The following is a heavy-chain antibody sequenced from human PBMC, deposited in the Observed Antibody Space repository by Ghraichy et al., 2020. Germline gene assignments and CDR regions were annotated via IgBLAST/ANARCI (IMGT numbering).Heavy chain of an antibody. J-gene: IGHJ5*02. V-gene: IGHV3-73*01. D-gene: IGHD5-24*01. CDR3: ARPGYISRDVGFDP. Sequence: SGSAIHWVRQASGKGLEWIGRIRSKSDNYATEYAASVKGRFIISRDDSKNTVFLQMNSLKTEDTAVYYCARPGYISRDVGFDPWGQGTLVTVSS. CDR2: IRSKSDNYAT. CDR1: SGSA.